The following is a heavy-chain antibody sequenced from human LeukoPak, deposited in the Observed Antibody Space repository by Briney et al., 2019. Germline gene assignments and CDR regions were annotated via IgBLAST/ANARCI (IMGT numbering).Heavy chain of an antibody. Sequence: GGSLRLSCAASGFTVSSNYMSWVRQAPGKGLKWVSVIYSGGSTYYADSVKGRFTISRDNSKNTLFLQMNSLRADDTAVYYCASRVHSSGWSAMDVWGQGTTVTVSS. J-gene: IGHJ6*02. CDR3: ASRVHSSGWSAMDV. D-gene: IGHD6-13*01. CDR2: IYSGGST. CDR1: GFTVSSNY. V-gene: IGHV3-53*01.